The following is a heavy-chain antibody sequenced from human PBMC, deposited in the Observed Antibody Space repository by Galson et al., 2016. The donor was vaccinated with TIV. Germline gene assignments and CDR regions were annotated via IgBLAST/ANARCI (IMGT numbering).Heavy chain of an antibody. D-gene: IGHD2-2*01. CDR1: GGTFSSYA. V-gene: IGHV1-69*04. J-gene: IGHJ6*02. CDR3: ARYCSTANCAGSLTHDIDG. Sequence: SVKVSCKASGGTFSSYAISWVRQAPRQGLEWMGRIVPILGVTNYAQNFQGRVTITADIATNTAYMELSSLRSEDTAVYHCARYCSTANCAGSLTHDIDGWGQGTTVAVSS. CDR2: IVPILGVT.